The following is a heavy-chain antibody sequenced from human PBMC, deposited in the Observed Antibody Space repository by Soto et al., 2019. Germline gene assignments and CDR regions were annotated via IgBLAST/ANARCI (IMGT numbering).Heavy chain of an antibody. CDR2: ISGSGGST. V-gene: IGHV3-23*01. CDR1: GFTFSSYA. J-gene: IGHJ4*02. D-gene: IGHD6-6*01. CDR3: AKVLYSSYDYFDY. Sequence: GGSLRLSCAASGFTFSSYAMSWVRQAPGKGLEWVSAISGSGGSTYYADSVKGRFTIARDNSKNTLYLQMNSLRAEDTAVYYCAKVLYSSYDYFDYWGQGTLVTVSS.